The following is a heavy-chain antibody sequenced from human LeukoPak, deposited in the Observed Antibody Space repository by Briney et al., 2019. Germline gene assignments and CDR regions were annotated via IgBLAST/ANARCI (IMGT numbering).Heavy chain of an antibody. CDR2: IYTDNSDV. V-gene: IGHV5-51*01. D-gene: IGHD6-19*01. CDR3: ARHVVPYSSGLTGFDY. Sequence: GESLKISCKASGYSFTNYWIVWLRQMPGRGLEWMGIIYTDNSDVRYSPSFRGRVTISADKSVNTGYLQWSSLKASDTAMYYCARHVVPYSSGLTGFDYWGQGTLVTVSS. CDR1: GYSFTNYW. J-gene: IGHJ4*02.